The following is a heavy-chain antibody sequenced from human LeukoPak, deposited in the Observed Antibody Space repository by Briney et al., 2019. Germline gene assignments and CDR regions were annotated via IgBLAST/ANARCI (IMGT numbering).Heavy chain of an antibody. J-gene: IGHJ4*02. CDR3: ATLRGGNYGGDY. Sequence: SETLSLTCTVSGGSISSYYWSWIRQPPGKGLEWIGYIYYSGSTNYNPSLKGRVTISVDTSKNQFSLKLSSVTAADTAVYYCATLRGGNYGGDYWGQGTLVTVSS. CDR1: GGSISSYY. V-gene: IGHV4-59*08. D-gene: IGHD4-23*01. CDR2: IYYSGST.